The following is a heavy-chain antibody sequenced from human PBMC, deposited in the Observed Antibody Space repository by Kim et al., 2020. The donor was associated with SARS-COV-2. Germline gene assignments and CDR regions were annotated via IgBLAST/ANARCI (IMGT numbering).Heavy chain of an antibody. CDR1: GGSFSGYY. Sequence: SETLSLTCAVYGGSFSGYYWSWIRQPPGKGLEWIGEINHSGSTNYNPSLKSRVTISVDTSKNQFSLKLSSVTAADTAVYYCARGTSYDSSGYPPRDQKNFDYWGQGTLVTVSS. CDR2: INHSGST. V-gene: IGHV4-34*01. D-gene: IGHD3-22*01. J-gene: IGHJ4*02. CDR3: ARGTSYDSSGYPPRDQKNFDY.